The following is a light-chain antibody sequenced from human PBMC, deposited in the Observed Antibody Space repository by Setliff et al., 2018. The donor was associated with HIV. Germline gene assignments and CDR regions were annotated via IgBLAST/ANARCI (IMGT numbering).Light chain of an antibody. CDR3: SSYTSSGTLV. J-gene: IGLJ1*01. V-gene: IGLV2-14*01. CDR1: SSDIGAYNY. CDR2: DVS. Sequence: QSALTQPASVSGSPGQSITISCTGTSSDIGAYNYVSWYQQHPGKAPKLMIYDVSSRPSGVSNRFSGSKSGNTASLTISGLQAEDEADYYCSSYTSSGTLVFGTGTKVTFL.